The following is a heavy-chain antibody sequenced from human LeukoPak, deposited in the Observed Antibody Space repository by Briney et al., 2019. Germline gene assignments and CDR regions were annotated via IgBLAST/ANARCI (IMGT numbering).Heavy chain of an antibody. Sequence: GGSLRLSCAASGFTVSSNYMSWVRQAPGKGLEWVSVICSGGSTYYADSVKGRFTISRDNSKNTLYLQMDSLRAEDTAVYYCARSKWNAFDYWGQGTLVTVSS. CDR1: GFTVSSNY. D-gene: IGHD1-1*01. CDR3: ARSKWNAFDY. V-gene: IGHV3-53*01. J-gene: IGHJ4*02. CDR2: ICSGGST.